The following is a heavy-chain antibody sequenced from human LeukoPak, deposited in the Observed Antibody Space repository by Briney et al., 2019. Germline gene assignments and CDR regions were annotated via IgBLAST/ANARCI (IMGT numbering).Heavy chain of an antibody. CDR2: IYYSGST. Sequence: SETLSLTCSVSGGSVSSGTYYWSWIRQPPGKGLEWIGYIYYSGSTNYNPSLKSRVTISVDTSKNQFSLKLSSVTAADTAVYYCARDRVRGNSNPFFDYWGQGTLVTVSS. J-gene: IGHJ4*02. D-gene: IGHD4-11*01. CDR1: GGSVSSGTYY. CDR3: ARDRVRGNSNPFFDY. V-gene: IGHV4-61*01.